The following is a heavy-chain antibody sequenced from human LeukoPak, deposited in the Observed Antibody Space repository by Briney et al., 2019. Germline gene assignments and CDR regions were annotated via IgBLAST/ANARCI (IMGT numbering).Heavy chain of an antibody. V-gene: IGHV3-7*01. D-gene: IGHD3-10*01. J-gene: IGHJ3*01. Sequence: GGSLRLSRAASGFAFDIYWMTWVRQAPGKGLEWVANIKKDGSLKQYVDAVRGRFTVSRDNAKNSLYLQMSSLRADDTAVYYCVSLRVSTVRDSFDLWGQGTMVTVSS. CDR3: VSLRVSTVRDSFDL. CDR2: IKKDGSLK. CDR1: GFAFDIYW.